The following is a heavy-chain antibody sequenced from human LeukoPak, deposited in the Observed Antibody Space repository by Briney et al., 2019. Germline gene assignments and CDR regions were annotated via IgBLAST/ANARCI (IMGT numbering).Heavy chain of an antibody. CDR1: AGSISNYY. J-gene: IGHJ4*02. CDR3: ARGKGYFDY. Sequence: PSETLSLTCTVSAGSISNYYWSWIRQPPGKGLEWIGYIYYSGSTNYNSSLKSRVTISVDTSKNQFSLKLTSVTAADTAVYYCARGKGYFDYWGQGTLVTASS. CDR2: IYYSGST. V-gene: IGHV4-59*01.